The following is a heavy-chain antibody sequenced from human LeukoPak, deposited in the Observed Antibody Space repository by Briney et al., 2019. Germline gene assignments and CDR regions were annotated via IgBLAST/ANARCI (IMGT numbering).Heavy chain of an antibody. CDR2: IRYDGSNK. D-gene: IGHD3-22*01. J-gene: IGHJ4*02. CDR1: GFTFSSYG. Sequence: GGSLRLSCAASGFTFSSYGMHWVRQAPGKGLEWVAFIRYDGSNKYYADSVKGRFTISRDNSKNTLYLQMNSLRAEDTAVYYCAKDQPQYYYDSSGYDYWGQGTLVAVSS. CDR3: AKDQPQYYYDSSGYDY. V-gene: IGHV3-30*02.